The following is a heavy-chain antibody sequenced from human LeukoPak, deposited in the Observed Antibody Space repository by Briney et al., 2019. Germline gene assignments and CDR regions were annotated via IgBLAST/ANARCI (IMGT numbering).Heavy chain of an antibody. Sequence: PSETLSLTCTVSGGSISSGDCYWSWIRQPPGKGLEWIGYIYYSGSTYYNPSLKSRVTISVDTSKNQFSLKLSSVTAADTAVYYCARHVIDTSGYYLDYFDYWGQGTLVTVSS. V-gene: IGHV4-30-4*01. CDR2: IYYSGST. D-gene: IGHD3-22*01. J-gene: IGHJ4*02. CDR3: ARHVIDTSGYYLDYFDY. CDR1: GGSISSGDCY.